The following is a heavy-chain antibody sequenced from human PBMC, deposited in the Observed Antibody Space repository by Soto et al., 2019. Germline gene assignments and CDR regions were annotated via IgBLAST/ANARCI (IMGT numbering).Heavy chain of an antibody. V-gene: IGHV2-5*02. CDR2: VYWDDDK. J-gene: IGHJ4*02. D-gene: IGHD3-16*01. CDR3: ARLTRGVYVSGRLWEKFDY. CDR1: GFSLSSNGMG. Sequence: QITVKESGLTLVKPTQTLTLTCTFSGFSLSSNGMGVGWIRQSPGKALEWLALVYWDDDKRYSPSLRSRLTITQEPSNNQVDLTMPNMDPVDTATYYCARLTRGVYVSGRLWEKFDYWGQGTLVTVSS.